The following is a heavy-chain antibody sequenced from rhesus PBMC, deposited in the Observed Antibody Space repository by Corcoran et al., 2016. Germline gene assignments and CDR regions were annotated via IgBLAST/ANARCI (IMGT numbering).Heavy chain of an antibody. Sequence: QVQLQESGPRLVKPSETLSLTCAVSGYSISSGYYWGWIRQPPGKGLEYIGYIGGSTGNSYYHPSLKSRVTISKDTSKNQFSLELSSVTAADTAIYYCARQGGLAAGRVFDFWGQGVLVTVSS. CDR3: ARQGGLAAGRVFDF. V-gene: IGHV4-99*01. J-gene: IGHJ4*01. D-gene: IGHD6-13*01. CDR2: IGGSTGNS. CDR1: GYSISSGYY.